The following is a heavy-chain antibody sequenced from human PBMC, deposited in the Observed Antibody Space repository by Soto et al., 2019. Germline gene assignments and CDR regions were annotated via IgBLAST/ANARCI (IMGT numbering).Heavy chain of an antibody. CDR3: ARRGGNGYSTYRYFDL. CDR2: ISSRSSTV. J-gene: IGHJ2*01. D-gene: IGHD5-12*01. Sequence: EVQLVESGGDVIQPGGSVRLSCAASGFSFSTFSMSWVRQAPGKGLEWVAYISSRSSTVHYAESVKGRFNISRDNTQKSLYLQVNTVRADDTAVYYRARRGGNGYSTYRYFDLWGRGTLLTVSS. CDR1: GFSFSTFS. V-gene: IGHV3-48*04.